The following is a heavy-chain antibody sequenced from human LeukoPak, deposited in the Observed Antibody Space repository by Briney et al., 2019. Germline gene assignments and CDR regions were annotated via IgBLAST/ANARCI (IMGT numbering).Heavy chain of an antibody. V-gene: IGHV4-34*01. Sequence: SETLSLTCAVYGGSFSGYYWSWIRQPPGKGLEWIGEINHSGSTNYNPSLKSRVTILVDTSKNQFSLKLSSVTAADTAVYYCARGHLAMVRGVINYYYYYYGMDVWGKGTTVTVSS. CDR3: ARGHLAMVRGVINYYYYYYGMDV. D-gene: IGHD3-10*01. CDR2: INHSGST. CDR1: GGSFSGYY. J-gene: IGHJ6*04.